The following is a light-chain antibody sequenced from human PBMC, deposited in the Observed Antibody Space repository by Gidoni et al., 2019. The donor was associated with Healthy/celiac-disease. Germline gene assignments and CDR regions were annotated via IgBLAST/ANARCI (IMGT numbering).Light chain of an antibody. J-gene: IGKJ4*01. CDR3: QQRSNWPLT. V-gene: IGKV3-11*01. Sequence: EIVLTQSPATLSLSPEERATLSCRSSQSVSSYLAWYQQQPGQAPRLLIYDASSRATGIPARFSGSGSGTDFTLTISILEPEDFAVYYCQQRSNWPLTFGGGTKVEIK. CDR2: DAS. CDR1: QSVSSY.